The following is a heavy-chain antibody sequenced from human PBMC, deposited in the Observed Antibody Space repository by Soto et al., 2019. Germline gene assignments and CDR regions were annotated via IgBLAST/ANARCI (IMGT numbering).Heavy chain of an antibody. CDR1: GYTFTSND. Sequence: ASVKVSCKASGYTFTSNDINWVRQASGQGLEWMGWRNPNTDGSGYAQDFQGRITMTRDTATSTAYMELTSLRSDDTAVYYCARGGPAAGYDLWGQGTLVTVSS. V-gene: IGHV1-8*01. J-gene: IGHJ4*02. CDR2: RNPNTDGS. CDR3: ARGGPAAGYDL. D-gene: IGHD6-13*01.